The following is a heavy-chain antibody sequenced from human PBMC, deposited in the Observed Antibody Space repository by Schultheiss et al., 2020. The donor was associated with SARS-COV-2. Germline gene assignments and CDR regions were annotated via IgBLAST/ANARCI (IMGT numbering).Heavy chain of an antibody. Sequence: SETLSLTCTVSGGSISSFYLSWIRQPAGKGLEWIGSVYYSGSTYYNPSLKSRVTISVDTAKNKFSLKLSSVTAADTAVYYCARVVVRCSSNSCPNWFDPWGQGTLVTVSS. CDR2: VYYSGST. V-gene: IGHV4-59*05. CDR3: ARVVVRCSSNSCPNWFDP. D-gene: IGHD2-2*01. CDR1: GGSISSFY. J-gene: IGHJ5*02.